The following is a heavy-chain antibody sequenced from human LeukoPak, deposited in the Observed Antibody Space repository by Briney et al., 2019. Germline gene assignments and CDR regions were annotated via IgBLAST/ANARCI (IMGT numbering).Heavy chain of an antibody. V-gene: IGHV3-7*01. CDR1: RFTLNNHW. J-gene: IGHJ2*01. CDR3: ARDGVEMLSGYFDL. D-gene: IGHD5-24*01. CDR2: IKRDGSEK. Sequence: PGGAPRLSLAAPRFTLNNHWVRWGRPAPGKGLGWGGHIKRDGSEKHYVDSVKGRFTISRDNAKNSLYLQMNSLRAEDTAVYYCARDGVEMLSGYFDLWGRGTLLTVSS.